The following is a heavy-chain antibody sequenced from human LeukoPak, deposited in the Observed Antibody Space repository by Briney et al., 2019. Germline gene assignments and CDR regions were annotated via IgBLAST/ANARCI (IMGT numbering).Heavy chain of an antibody. V-gene: IGHV1-69*05. Sequence: RASVKVSCKASGGTFSSYAISWVRQAPGQGLEWMGRIIPIFGTANYAQKFQGRVTITTDESTSTAYMELSSLRSEDTAVYYCARDLSFLGRYYYYMDVWGKGTTVTVSS. CDR2: IIPIFGTA. CDR1: GGTFSSYA. CDR3: ARDLSFLGRYYYYMDV. D-gene: IGHD3-10*01. J-gene: IGHJ6*03.